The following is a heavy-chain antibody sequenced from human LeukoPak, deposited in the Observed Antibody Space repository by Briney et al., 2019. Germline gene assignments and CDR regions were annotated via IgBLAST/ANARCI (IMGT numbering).Heavy chain of an antibody. D-gene: IGHD4-17*01. Sequence: KPSETLSLTCTVSGGSITSHYWNWTRQPPGKGPEWVGSSYHTGTTNYSPSLKSRVSISVDTSKSQFSLRLSSVTAADTAVYYCARDEGYGDFYFGVSKKYYFDYWGQGTLVTVSS. CDR3: ARDEGYGDFYFGVSKKYYFDY. CDR1: GGSITSHY. V-gene: IGHV4-59*11. CDR2: SYHTGTT. J-gene: IGHJ4*02.